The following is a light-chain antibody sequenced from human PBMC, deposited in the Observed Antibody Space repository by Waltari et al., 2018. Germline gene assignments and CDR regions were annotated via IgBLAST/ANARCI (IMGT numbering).Light chain of an antibody. Sequence: DIQMTQSPSSLSAAVGDRLLITCRASQNIENYLNWYQQKPGGAPKLLIYAASSLQSGVPSRFSGSGSGTDFTLTISNLQPEDFATYYCQQTYSTPTITFGQGTRLDI. CDR3: QQTYSTPTIT. V-gene: IGKV1-39*01. CDR1: QNIENY. CDR2: AAS. J-gene: IGKJ5*01.